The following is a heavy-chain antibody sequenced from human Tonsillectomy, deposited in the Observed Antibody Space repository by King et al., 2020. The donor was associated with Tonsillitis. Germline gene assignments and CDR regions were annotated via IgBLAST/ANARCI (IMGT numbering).Heavy chain of an antibody. Sequence: VQLVESGGGLVQPGGSLRLSCTASGFTFSSYAMTWVRQAPGKGLEWVSAISASIGSTYYADSVQGRFTISRDNSKSTLFMQMDTLRAEDTAIYYCAKDHEEVPSTMAGNWGQGTLVTVSS. D-gene: IGHD3-10*01. CDR1: GFTFSSYA. J-gene: IGHJ4*02. CDR3: AKDHEEVPSTMAGN. CDR2: ISASIGST. V-gene: IGHV3-23*04.